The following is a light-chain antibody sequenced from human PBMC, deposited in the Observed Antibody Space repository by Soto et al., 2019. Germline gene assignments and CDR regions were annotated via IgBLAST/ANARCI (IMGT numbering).Light chain of an antibody. Sequence: IVLTQSPASLSVSPGERVTLSCRASQSVGRNLAWYHQQPGQAPRLLIYDASSRATGVPARFSGSGSGTEFTLTISRLQSEDFAVYYCQQYNNWPPITFGQGTRLEIK. CDR2: DAS. CDR1: QSVGRN. V-gene: IGKV3-15*01. J-gene: IGKJ5*01. CDR3: QQYNNWPPIT.